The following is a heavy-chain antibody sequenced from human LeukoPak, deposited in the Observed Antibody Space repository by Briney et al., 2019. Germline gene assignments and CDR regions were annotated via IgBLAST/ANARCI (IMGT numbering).Heavy chain of an antibody. CDR2: ISSGGNTI. Sequence: GGSLRLSCAASEFTFTSYELNWVRQAPGKGLEWVSYISSGGNTISYADSVKGRFTISRDNAKNSLYLQVISLRAEDTAVYYCARGPGIAARYDAFDIWGQGTMVTVSS. V-gene: IGHV3-48*03. CDR1: EFTFTSYE. D-gene: IGHD6-6*01. CDR3: ARGPGIAARYDAFDI. J-gene: IGHJ3*02.